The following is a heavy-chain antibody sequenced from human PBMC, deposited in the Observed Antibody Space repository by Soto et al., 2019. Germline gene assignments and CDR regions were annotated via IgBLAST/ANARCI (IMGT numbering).Heavy chain of an antibody. CDR3: AKYAVGQRASYYFDY. Sequence: QVQLVESGGGVVQPGRSLRLSCAASGFTFSSYGMHWVRQAPGKGLEWVAVISYDGSNKYYADSVKGRFTISRDNSKNTLYMQMKSLRAEDTDVYYCAKYAVGQRASYYFDYWGQGTLVTVSS. V-gene: IGHV3-30*18. CDR2: ISYDGSNK. J-gene: IGHJ4*02. D-gene: IGHD6-25*01. CDR1: GFTFSSYG.